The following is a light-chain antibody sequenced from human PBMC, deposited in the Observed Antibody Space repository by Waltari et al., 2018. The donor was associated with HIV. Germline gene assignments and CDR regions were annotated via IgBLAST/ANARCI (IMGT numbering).Light chain of an antibody. CDR3: QQYKSYFAWT. V-gene: IGKV1-5*03. CDR1: QSIGSW. CDR2: KAS. J-gene: IGKJ1*01. Sequence: DIQMTQSPSTLSASVGDRVTITCRASQSIGSWLAWYQQKSGKAPKLLLYKASSLERGVPPRFSGSGSGTEFTLTISSLQPDDLATYYCQQYKSYFAWTFGQGTKVEIK.